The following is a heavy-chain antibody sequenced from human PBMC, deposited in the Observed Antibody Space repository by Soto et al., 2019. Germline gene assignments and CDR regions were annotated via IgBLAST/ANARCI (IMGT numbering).Heavy chain of an antibody. J-gene: IGHJ3*02. CDR2: IYYTGST. D-gene: IGHD3-10*01. CDR1: GGSISTY. Sequence: SETLSLTCTVSGGSISTYWTWIRQPPEKGLEWIGSIYYTGSTTYNPSLRSRVTISIDTSKNQLSLNLGSVTAADTAVYYCARHASLVRGDVDVFDIWGQGTMVTVSS. CDR3: ARHASLVRGDVDVFDI. V-gene: IGHV4-59*01.